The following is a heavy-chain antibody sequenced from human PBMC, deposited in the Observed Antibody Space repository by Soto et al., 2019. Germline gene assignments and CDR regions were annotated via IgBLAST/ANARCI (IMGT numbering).Heavy chain of an antibody. V-gene: IGHV3-9*01. D-gene: IGHD7-27*01. CDR1: GFTFDDYA. CDR3: AKGPGVNP. J-gene: IGHJ5*02. CDR2: ISWNSGSI. Sequence: GGSLRLSCAASGFTFDDYAMHWVRQAPGKGLEWVSGISWNSGSIGYADSVKGRFTISRDNAKNSLYLQMNSLRAEDTALYYCAKGPGVNPWGQGTLVTV.